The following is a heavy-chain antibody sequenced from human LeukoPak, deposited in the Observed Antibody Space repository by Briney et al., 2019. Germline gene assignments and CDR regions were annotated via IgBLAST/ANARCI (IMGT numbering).Heavy chain of an antibody. J-gene: IGHJ6*02. CDR3: ARSEQLWLLGVYYYGMDV. CDR1: GGSISSYY. Sequence: SETLSLTCTVSGGSISSYYWSWIRQPPGKGLERIGYIYYSGSTNYNPSLKSRVTISVDTSKNQFSLKLSSVTAADTAVYYCARSEQLWLLGVYYYGMDVWGQGTTVTVSS. D-gene: IGHD5-18*01. CDR2: IYYSGST. V-gene: IGHV4-59*08.